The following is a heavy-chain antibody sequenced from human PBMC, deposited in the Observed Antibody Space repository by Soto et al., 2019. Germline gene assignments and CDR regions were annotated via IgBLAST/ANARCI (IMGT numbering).Heavy chain of an antibody. D-gene: IGHD5-18*01. CDR1: GFTFSSYW. Sequence: GGSLRLSCAASGFTFSSYWMSWVRQAPGKGLEWVANIKQDVGEKYYVDSVKGRFTISRDNAKNSLYLQMNSLRGDDTAVYSCVRDYRVSYGYGPFDYWGQGTLVTVSS. V-gene: IGHV3-7*03. CDR2: IKQDVGEK. CDR3: VRDYRVSYGYGPFDY. J-gene: IGHJ4*02.